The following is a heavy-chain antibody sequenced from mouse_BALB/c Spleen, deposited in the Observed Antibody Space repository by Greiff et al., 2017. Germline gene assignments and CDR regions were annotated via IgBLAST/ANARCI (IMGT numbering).Heavy chain of an antibody. CDR2: ILPGSGST. CDR3: ARGTMIYAMDY. J-gene: IGHJ4*01. CDR1: GYTFSSYW. V-gene: IGHV1-9*01. D-gene: IGHD2-4*01. Sequence: VQLQQSGAELMKPGASVKISCKATGYTFSSYWIEWVKQRPGHGLEWIGEILPGSGSTNYNEKFKGKATFTADTSSNTAYMQLSSLTSEDSAVYYCARGTMIYAMDYWGQGTSVTVSS.